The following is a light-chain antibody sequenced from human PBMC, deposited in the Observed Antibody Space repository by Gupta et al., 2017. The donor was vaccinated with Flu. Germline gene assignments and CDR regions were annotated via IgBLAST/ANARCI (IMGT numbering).Light chain of an antibody. CDR1: SSNIGSNY. CDR3: AAWDDSLSGWV. Sequence: QSVLPQPPSASGPPGQRVPTSWSGSSSNIGSNYVYWYQQLPGTAPKLLIYRNNQRPSGVPDRFSGSKSGTSASLAISGLRSEDEADYYCAAWDDSLSGWVFGGGTKLTVL. CDR2: RNN. V-gene: IGLV1-47*01. J-gene: IGLJ3*02.